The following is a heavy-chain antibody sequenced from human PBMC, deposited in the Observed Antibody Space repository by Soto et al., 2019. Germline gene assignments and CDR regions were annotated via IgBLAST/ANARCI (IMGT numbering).Heavy chain of an antibody. CDR2: IWHDGVNK. J-gene: IGHJ4*02. CDR3: ANNFDY. V-gene: IGHV3-33*06. Sequence: QVQLVESGGGVVQPERSLRLSCTTSGFTFSNYGMHWVRQAPGKGLEWVAVIWHDGVNKFYADSVKGRFTVSRDNSKNTLYLQMNSLRPDDTAVYYCANNFDYWGRGTLVTVSS. CDR1: GFTFSNYG.